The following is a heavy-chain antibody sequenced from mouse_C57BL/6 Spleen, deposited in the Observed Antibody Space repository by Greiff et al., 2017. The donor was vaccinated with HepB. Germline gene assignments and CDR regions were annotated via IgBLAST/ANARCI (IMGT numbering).Heavy chain of an antibody. V-gene: IGHV5-6*01. Sequence: EVKLVESGGDLVKPGGSLKLSCAASGFTFSSYGMSWVRQTPDKRLEWVATISSGGSYTYYPDSVKGRFTISRDNAKNTLYLQMSSLQSEDTAMYYCARQGQFPFDYWGQGTTLTVSS. CDR3: ARQGQFPFDY. CDR2: ISSGGSYT. CDR1: GFTFSSYG. J-gene: IGHJ2*01.